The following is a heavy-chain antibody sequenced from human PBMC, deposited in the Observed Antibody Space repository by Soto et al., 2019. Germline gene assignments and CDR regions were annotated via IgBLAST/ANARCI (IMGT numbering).Heavy chain of an antibody. CDR3: ARGLWTGGTCYGLTSDI. D-gene: IGHD2-15*01. J-gene: IGHJ3*02. CDR1: GYTFTSHH. Sequence: QVQLVQSGAEVKKPGASVKVSCKASGYTFTSHHIIWVRQTTKHGLEWMGWMSPFSGDSGSAQKFQGRITMTRDSSTSTAYMDLSSLTPEDSAVYFCARGLWTGGTCYGLTSDIWGQGTRVTVS. V-gene: IGHV1-8*01. CDR2: MSPFSGDS.